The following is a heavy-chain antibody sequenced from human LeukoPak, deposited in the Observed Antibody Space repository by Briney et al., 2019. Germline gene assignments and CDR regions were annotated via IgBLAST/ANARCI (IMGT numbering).Heavy chain of an antibody. V-gene: IGHV4-59*01. Sequence: PSETLSLTCTVSGGSISSYYWSWIRQPPGKGLEWIGYIYYSGSTNYNPSLKSRVTISVDTSKNQFSLKLSSVTAADTAVYYCARESWFGESFRFDPWGQGTLVTVSS. CDR2: IYYSGST. CDR3: ARESWFGESFRFDP. CDR1: GGSISSYY. D-gene: IGHD3-10*01. J-gene: IGHJ5*02.